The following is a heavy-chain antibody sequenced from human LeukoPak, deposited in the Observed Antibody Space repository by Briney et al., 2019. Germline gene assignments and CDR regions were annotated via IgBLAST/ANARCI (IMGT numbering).Heavy chain of an antibody. CDR3: ARGGSSGWYNGDAFDI. CDR1: GGSISSSSHY. Sequence: SETLSLTCIVSGGSISSSSHYWGWIRQPPGKGLEWIGSMYYSGNTYYNPSLKSRVTISVDTSKNQFSLKLSSVTAADTAVYYCARGGSSGWYNGDAFDIWGQGTMVTVSS. J-gene: IGHJ3*02. V-gene: IGHV4-39*07. D-gene: IGHD6-19*01. CDR2: MYYSGNT.